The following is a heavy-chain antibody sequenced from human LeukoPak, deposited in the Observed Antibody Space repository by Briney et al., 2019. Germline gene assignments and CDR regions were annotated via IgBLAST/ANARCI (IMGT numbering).Heavy chain of an antibody. CDR3: ARDLIVVVGDVFDL. V-gene: IGHV1-46*01. J-gene: IGHJ3*01. D-gene: IGHD3-22*01. CDR2: INPSGGST. Sequence: ASVKVSCKASGYTFASYYMHWVRQAPGQGLEWMGIINPSGGSTSYAQKFQGRVTMTRDTSTNTAYMELRSLRSDDTAVYYCARDLIVVVGDVFDLWGQGTTVTVSS. CDR1: GYTFASYY.